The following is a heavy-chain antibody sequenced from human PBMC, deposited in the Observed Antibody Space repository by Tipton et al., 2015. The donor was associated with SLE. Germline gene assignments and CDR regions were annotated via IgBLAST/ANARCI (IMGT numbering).Heavy chain of an antibody. CDR3: ARRRECGSCPEAYAYYYGMDV. CDR2: IHYRGST. J-gene: IGHJ6*02. V-gene: IGHV4-39*07. Sequence: TLSLTCTVSGGSISSSSYYWGWIRQPPGKGLEWIGSIHYRGSTYYNPSLNSRLTMSVDTSKNQFSLKLSSVAAADTAVYYCARRRECGSCPEAYAYYYGMDVWGQGTTVTVSS. CDR1: GGSISSSSYY. D-gene: IGHD2-2*01.